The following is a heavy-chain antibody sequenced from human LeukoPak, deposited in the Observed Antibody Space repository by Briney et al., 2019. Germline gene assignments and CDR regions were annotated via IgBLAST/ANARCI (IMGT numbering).Heavy chain of an antibody. V-gene: IGHV3-23*01. CDR2: ISHSGSSI. CDR3: AMALGY. CDR1: GFTFSNYL. J-gene: IGHJ4*02. Sequence: GGSLRLSCVASGFTFSNYLMNWVRQAPGKGLEWVSGISHSGSSIYYADSVKGRFTISRDNSKNTPYLQMDRLRVEDTAVYYCAMALGYWGQGTLVTVSS.